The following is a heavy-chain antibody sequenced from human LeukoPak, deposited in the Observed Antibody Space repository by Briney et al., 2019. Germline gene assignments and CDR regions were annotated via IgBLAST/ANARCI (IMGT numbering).Heavy chain of an antibody. CDR2: IKSRTDGETT. D-gene: IGHD2-2*01. CDR1: GFTFSTYW. J-gene: IGHJ4*02. V-gene: IGHV3-15*01. CDR3: TTEDIVVVPAAIKFAL. Sequence: PGGSLRLSCAASGFTFSTYWMSWVRQAPGKGLEWVGHIKSRTDGETTDYAAPVKGRFTISRDDSKNTLYLQMNSLKTEDTAVYYCTTEDIVVVPAAIKFALWGQGTLVTVSS.